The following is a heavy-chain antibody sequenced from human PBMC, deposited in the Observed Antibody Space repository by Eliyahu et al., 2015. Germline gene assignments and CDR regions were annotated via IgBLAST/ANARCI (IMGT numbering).Heavy chain of an antibody. CDR3: ARGHYGSDIFPQHY. V-gene: IGHV3-30*04. CDR1: GFIFXNYA. J-gene: IGHJ4*02. CDR2: ISNDGSNK. Sequence: QIQLVESGGGVVQPGRSLRLSCAASGFIFXNYAXHWVRQAPGKGLEWVAVISNDGSNKYYADSVKGRFTISRDNSKNALYLQMNSLRPDDTAVYYCARGHYGSDIFPQHYWGQGTLVTVSS. D-gene: IGHD3-10*01.